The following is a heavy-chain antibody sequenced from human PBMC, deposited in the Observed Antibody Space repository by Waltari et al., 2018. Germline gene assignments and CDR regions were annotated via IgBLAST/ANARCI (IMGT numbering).Heavy chain of an antibody. CDR1: GGSISSSSYY. V-gene: IGHV4-39*07. CDR3: ARNGESYYYGMDV. D-gene: IGHD4-17*01. CDR2: IYYSGGT. Sequence: QLQLQESGPGLVKPSETLSLTCTVSGGSISSSSYYWGWIRQPPGKGLAWIGSIYYSGGTYHSPSLKSRVTISVDTSKNQFSLKLSSVTAAATAVYYCARNGESYYYGMDVWGQGTTVTVSS. J-gene: IGHJ6*02.